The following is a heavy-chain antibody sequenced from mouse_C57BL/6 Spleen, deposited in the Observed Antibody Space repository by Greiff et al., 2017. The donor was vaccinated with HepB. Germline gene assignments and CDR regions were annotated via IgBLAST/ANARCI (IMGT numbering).Heavy chain of an antibody. Sequence: VQLQQSGPELVKPGASVKIPCKASGYTFTDYNMDWVKQSNGKSLEWIGDINHNNGGTIYNQKFKGKATLTVDKSSSTAYMELRSLTSEDTAVYYCARKNYGSPAWFAYWGQGTLVTVSA. CDR3: ARKNYGSPAWFAY. J-gene: IGHJ3*01. CDR1: GYTFTDYN. V-gene: IGHV1-18*01. D-gene: IGHD1-1*01. CDR2: INHNNGGT.